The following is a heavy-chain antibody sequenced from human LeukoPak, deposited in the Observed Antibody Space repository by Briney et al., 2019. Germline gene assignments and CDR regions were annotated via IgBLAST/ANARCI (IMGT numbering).Heavy chain of an antibody. CDR2: ISYDGSNK. J-gene: IGHJ3*02. Sequence: GGSLRLSCAASGFTFSRYAMHWVRQAPGKGLEWVAVISYDGSNKYYADSVKGRFTISRDNSKNTLYLQMNSLRAEDTAVYYCARALVDYGDPDAFDIWGQGTMVTVSS. CDR1: GFTFSRYA. CDR3: ARALVDYGDPDAFDI. V-gene: IGHV3-30*14. D-gene: IGHD4-17*01.